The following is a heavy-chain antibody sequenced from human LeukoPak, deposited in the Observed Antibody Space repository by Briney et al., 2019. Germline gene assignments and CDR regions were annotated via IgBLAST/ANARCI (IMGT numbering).Heavy chain of an antibody. CDR1: GGSISSSIYY. J-gene: IGHJ5*02. Sequence: PSETLSLTCTVSGGSISSSIYYWGWIRQPPGKGLEWIGSIYYSGSTYYNPSLKSRVTISVDTSKNQFSLKLSSVTAADTAVYYCARSKITIFGVVISIVGHWFDPWGQGTLVTVSS. CDR2: IYYSGST. V-gene: IGHV4-39*01. D-gene: IGHD3-3*01. CDR3: ARSKITIFGVVISIVGHWFDP.